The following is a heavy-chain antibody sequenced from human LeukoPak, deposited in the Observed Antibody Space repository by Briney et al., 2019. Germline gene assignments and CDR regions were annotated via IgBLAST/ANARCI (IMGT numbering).Heavy chain of an antibody. CDR1: GGSISSSSYY. Sequence: SETLSLTCTVSGGSISSSSYYWGWIRQPPGKGLEWIGSMYYSGSTNYNPSLKSRVTISVDTSKNQFSLKLSSVTAADTAVYYCASKNYARGAFDIWGQGTMVTVSS. CDR2: MYYSGST. V-gene: IGHV4-39*07. CDR3: ASKNYARGAFDI. J-gene: IGHJ3*02. D-gene: IGHD1-7*01.